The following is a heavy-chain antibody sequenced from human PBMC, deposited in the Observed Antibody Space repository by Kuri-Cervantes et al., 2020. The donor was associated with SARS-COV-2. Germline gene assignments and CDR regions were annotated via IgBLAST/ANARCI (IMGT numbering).Heavy chain of an antibody. V-gene: IGHV3-21*01. J-gene: IGHJ4*02. CDR2: ISSSSSYI. D-gene: IGHD1-7*01. CDR3: ARGLNWNYAPPY. Sequence: GGSLRLSCAASGFTFSSYSMNWVRQAPGKGLEWVSSISSSSSYIYYADSVKGRFTISRDNANNSLYLQMNSLRAEDTAVYYCARGLNWNYAPPYWGQGTLVTVSS. CDR1: GFTFSSYS.